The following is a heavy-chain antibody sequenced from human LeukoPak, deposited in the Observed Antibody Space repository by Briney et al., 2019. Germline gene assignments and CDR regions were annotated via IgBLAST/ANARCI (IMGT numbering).Heavy chain of an antibody. D-gene: IGHD2-2*01. CDR3: ATDSIVVVPAARSSRWFDP. J-gene: IGHJ5*02. V-gene: IGHV1-24*01. Sequence: GASVKVSCKVSGYTLTELSMHWVRQAPGKGLEWMGGFDPEDGETIYAQRFQGRVTMTEDTSTDTAYMELSGLRSEDTAVYYCATDSIVVVPAARSSRWFDPWGQGTLVTVSS. CDR2: FDPEDGET. CDR1: GYTLTELS.